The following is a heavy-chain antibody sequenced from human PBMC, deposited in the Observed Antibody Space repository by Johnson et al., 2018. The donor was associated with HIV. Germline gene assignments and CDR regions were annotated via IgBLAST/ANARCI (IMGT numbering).Heavy chain of an antibody. D-gene: IGHD1/OR15-1a*01. CDR3: ARGGGSWWGTEIDTFDI. CDR2: ISYDGSNN. J-gene: IGHJ3*02. Sequence: QMQLVESGGGVVQPGRSLRLSCAESGFTFSSYGMHWVRQAPGKGLEWVAVISYDGSNNYYADSVKGRFTISRDNSKNTLYLQMKSLRTEDTAVYYCARGGGSWWGTEIDTFDIWGQGTMVTVSS. CDR1: GFTFSSYG. V-gene: IGHV3-30*19.